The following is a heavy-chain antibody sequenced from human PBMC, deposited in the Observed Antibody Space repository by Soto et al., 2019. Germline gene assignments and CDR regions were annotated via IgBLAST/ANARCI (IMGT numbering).Heavy chain of an antibody. D-gene: IGHD4-17*01. CDR2: INPNSGGT. CDR1: GYTFTGYY. Sequence: ASVKVSCKASGYTFTGYYMHWVRQAPGQGLEWMGWINPNSGGTNYAQKFQGWVTITKDTSKNQVVLTMTNMDPVDTATYYCAHTVAPRISDYWGQGTQVTVSS. CDR3: AHTVAPRISDY. J-gene: IGHJ4*02. V-gene: IGHV1-2*04.